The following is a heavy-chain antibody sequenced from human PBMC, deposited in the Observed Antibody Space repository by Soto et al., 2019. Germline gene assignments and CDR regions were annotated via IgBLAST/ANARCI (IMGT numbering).Heavy chain of an antibody. CDR2: IYSGGST. Sequence: EVQLVESGGGLVQPGGSLRLSCAASGFTVSSNYMSWVRQAPGKGLEWVSVIYSGGSTYYADSVKGRFTISRDNSKNTFYLQMTSLRAEDTAVYYGAGDRVTFFGVVISEAFDIWGQGTMVTVSS. D-gene: IGHD3-3*01. V-gene: IGHV3-66*01. CDR3: AGDRVTFFGVVISEAFDI. CDR1: GFTVSSNY. J-gene: IGHJ3*02.